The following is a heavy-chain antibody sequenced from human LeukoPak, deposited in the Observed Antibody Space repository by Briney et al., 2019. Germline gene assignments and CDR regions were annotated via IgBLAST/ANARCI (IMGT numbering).Heavy chain of an antibody. V-gene: IGHV1-69*05. J-gene: IGHJ4*02. CDR2: IVPIFGTA. CDR3: AREERRITMVRGGDY. CDR1: GGTFSSYA. D-gene: IGHD3-10*01. Sequence: ASVKVSCKASGGTFSSYAISWVRQAPGQGLEWMGGIVPIFGTANYAQKFQGRVTMTTDTSTSTAYMDLKSLTSDDTAIYFCAREERRITMVRGGDYWGQGTLVTVSS.